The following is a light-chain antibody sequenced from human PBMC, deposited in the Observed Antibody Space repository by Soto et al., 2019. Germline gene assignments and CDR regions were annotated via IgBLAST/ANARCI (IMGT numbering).Light chain of an antibody. CDR1: QGISTY. V-gene: IGKV1-9*01. CDR3: HQLISLPPT. J-gene: IGKJ1*01. CDR2: SAS. Sequence: DIQLTQSPSFLSASVGDRVSITCRASQGISTYLTWYQQKPGKAPKLLIYSASTLQSGVPSRFSGSGSGTEFTLTISSLQPEDFATYFCHQLISLPPTFGQGTKVEIK.